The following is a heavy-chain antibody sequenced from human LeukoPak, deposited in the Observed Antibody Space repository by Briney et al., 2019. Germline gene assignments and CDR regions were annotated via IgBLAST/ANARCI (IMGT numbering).Heavy chain of an antibody. Sequence: GGSLRLSCAAPGFTFSDAWLSWVRQAPGKGLEWIGRIRTKAEGEPTDYPGPVKGRFTISRDHSKNTLYLQMNSLRTEDTAVYYCTADLSDSSAWSFDHWGQGTLVTVSS. CDR1: GFTFSDAW. D-gene: IGHD3-22*01. CDR3: TADLSDSSAWSFDH. V-gene: IGHV3-15*01. J-gene: IGHJ4*02. CDR2: IRTKAEGEPT.